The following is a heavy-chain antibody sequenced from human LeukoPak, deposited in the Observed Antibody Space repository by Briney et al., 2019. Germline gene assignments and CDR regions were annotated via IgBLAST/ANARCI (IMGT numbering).Heavy chain of an antibody. CDR2: IYYSGGT. Sequence: SETLSLTCTVCGGSISSGGYYWSWIRQHPGRGLEWIGYIYYSGGTYYNPSLKSQVTMSVDMSQNQFSLKVSSVTAADTAVYYCARGIGSSWSSWFDSWGPGTLVTVS. V-gene: IGHV4-31*01. CDR1: GGSISSGGYY. J-gene: IGHJ5*01. D-gene: IGHD6-13*01. CDR3: ARGIGSSWSSWFDS.